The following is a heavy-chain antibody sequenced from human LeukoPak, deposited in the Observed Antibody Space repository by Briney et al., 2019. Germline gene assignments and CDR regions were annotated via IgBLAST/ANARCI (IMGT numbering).Heavy chain of an antibody. D-gene: IGHD6-13*01. V-gene: IGHV5-51*01. CDR1: GYSFTSYW. CDR3: ARQGYSSSWYRYYYMDV. CDR2: IYPGDSDT. Sequence: GESLKISCQGSGYSFTSYWIGWVRQMPGKGLEWMGIIYPGDSDTRYSPSFQGQVTISADKSISTAYLQWSSLKASDTAMYYCARQGYSSSWYRYYYMDVWGKGTTVTVSS. J-gene: IGHJ6*03.